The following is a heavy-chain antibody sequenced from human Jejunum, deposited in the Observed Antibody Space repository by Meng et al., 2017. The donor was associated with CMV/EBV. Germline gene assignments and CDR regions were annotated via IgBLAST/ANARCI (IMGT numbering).Heavy chain of an antibody. J-gene: IGHJ6*02. D-gene: IGHD2-2*01. CDR3: AREQVVVEPTGYKYFGMDV. Sequence: TGYYVHWVRQAPGQGLEWMGWINPRTGGTNSAQKFQGRVTMTRDTSITTAYMELSSLTSDGSSVYFCAREQVVVEPTGYKYFGMDVWGQGTTVTV. CDR2: INPRTGGT. CDR1: TGYY. V-gene: IGHV1-2*02.